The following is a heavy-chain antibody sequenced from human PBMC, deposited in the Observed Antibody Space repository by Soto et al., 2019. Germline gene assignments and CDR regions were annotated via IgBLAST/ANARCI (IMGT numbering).Heavy chain of an antibody. CDR2: IFPGDSDT. CDR3: ARSQSGYDLSSFDT. J-gene: IGHJ4*02. V-gene: IGHV5-51*01. Sequence: GESLKISCKGSGYNFATFWIGWVRQMPGKGLEWMGIIFPGDSDTRYSPSFRGQVTISADKSISVAYLQWSSLKASDTAIYYCARSQSGYDLSSFDTWGQGTLVTVSS. CDR1: GYNFATFW. D-gene: IGHD3-22*01.